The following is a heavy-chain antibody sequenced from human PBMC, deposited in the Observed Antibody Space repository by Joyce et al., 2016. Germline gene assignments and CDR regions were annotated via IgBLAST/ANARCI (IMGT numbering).Heavy chain of an antibody. V-gene: IGHV3-74*01. CDR1: GFTFSYFW. J-gene: IGHJ4*02. CDR2: INGDGTAT. Sequence: EVRLVESGGGIVQPGGSLRLSCAASGFTFSYFWINWVRQAPWKGLVWLSRINGDGTATNYADSVKGRFTISRDNAKNTVYLQMNSLGVEETGVYYCVRDQAADYWGQGTLVTVSS. CDR3: VRDQAADY. D-gene: IGHD2-15*01.